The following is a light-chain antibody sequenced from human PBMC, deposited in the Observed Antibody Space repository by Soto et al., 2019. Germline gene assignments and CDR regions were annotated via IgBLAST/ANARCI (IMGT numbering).Light chain of an antibody. CDR2: DVS. V-gene: IGLV2-14*01. CDR1: SSDVGGYNY. Sequence: HSVLTQPASVSGSPGQSIAISCTGTSSDVGGYNYVSWYQQHPGKAPKLMIYDVSNRPSGVSDRFSGSKSGNTASLTISGLQDEDEADYYCSSYTTSSTYVFGTGTKVTVL. J-gene: IGLJ1*01. CDR3: SSYTTSSTYV.